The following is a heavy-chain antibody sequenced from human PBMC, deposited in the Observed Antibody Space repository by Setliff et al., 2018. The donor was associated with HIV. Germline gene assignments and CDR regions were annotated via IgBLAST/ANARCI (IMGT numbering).Heavy chain of an antibody. Sequence: ASVKVSCKASGYSFTDYFIHWVRQAPGRGLEWMGWISPHSGGTRTTRTFRGRVTMTRDTSINTAYMELSGVRSDDTAVYFCARQLSNSFDYWGQGTLVTSPQ. CDR2: ISPHSGGT. D-gene: IGHD1-1*01. CDR1: GYSFTDYF. J-gene: IGHJ4*02. V-gene: IGHV1-2*02. CDR3: ARQLSNSFDY.